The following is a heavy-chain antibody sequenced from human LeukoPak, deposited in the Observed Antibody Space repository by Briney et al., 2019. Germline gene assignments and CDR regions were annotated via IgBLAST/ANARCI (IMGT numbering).Heavy chain of an antibody. CDR1: GSTFSSYV. CDR2: IIPIFGRP. D-gene: IGHD5-12*01. V-gene: IGHV1-69*01. CDR3: ARDRSGYDVS. Sequence: SVKVSCKASGSTFSSYVIRWVRQAPGQGLEWMGCIIPIFGRPNNAHNFQGRVTIPADESTSTAYLELSRLTSDATPVYFCARDRSGYDVSGGQGTLVTVFS. J-gene: IGHJ4*02.